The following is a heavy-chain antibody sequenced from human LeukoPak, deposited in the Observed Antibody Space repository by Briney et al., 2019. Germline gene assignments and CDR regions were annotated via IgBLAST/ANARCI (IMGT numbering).Heavy chain of an antibody. CDR1: GGTFSSYA. Sequence: ASVKVSCKASGGTFSSYAISWVRQAPGQGLEWMGGIIPIFGTANYAQKFQGGVTITADESTSTAYMELSSLRSEDTAVYYCARAPQLEDAFDIWGQGTMVTVSS. D-gene: IGHD6-6*01. CDR3: ARAPQLEDAFDI. V-gene: IGHV1-69*01. CDR2: IIPIFGTA. J-gene: IGHJ3*02.